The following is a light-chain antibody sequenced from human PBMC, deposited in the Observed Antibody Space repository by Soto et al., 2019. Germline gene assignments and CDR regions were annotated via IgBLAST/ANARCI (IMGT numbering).Light chain of an antibody. CDR2: AIS. J-gene: IGKJ5*01. V-gene: IGKV3-20*01. CDR3: QQYNTWPPIT. Sequence: IVLTQSPGTLSLSPGEGATLSCRASQSVTNSYLAWYQQKSGQAPRLLVYAISSRATGIPDRFSGSGSGTDFTLTISSLQSEDFAVYYCQQYNTWPPITFGQGTRLEIK. CDR1: QSVTNSY.